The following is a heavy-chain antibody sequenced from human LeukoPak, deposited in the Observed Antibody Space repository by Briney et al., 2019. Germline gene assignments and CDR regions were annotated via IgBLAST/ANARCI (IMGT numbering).Heavy chain of an antibody. V-gene: IGHV4-39*01. J-gene: IGHJ4*02. D-gene: IGHD3-22*01. CDR1: GFTVSSNY. CDR2: IYYSGST. Sequence: PGGSLRLSCAAPGFTVSSNYMSWVRQAPGKGLEWIGSIYYSGSTYYNPSLKSRVTISVDTSKNQFSLKLSSVTAADTAVYYCARLEYYYDSTYYFDYWGQGTLVTVSS. CDR3: ARLEYYYDSTYYFDY.